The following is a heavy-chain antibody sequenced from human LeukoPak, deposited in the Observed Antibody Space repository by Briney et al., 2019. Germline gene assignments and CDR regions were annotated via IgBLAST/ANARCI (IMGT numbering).Heavy chain of an antibody. J-gene: IGHJ4*02. CDR3: AKARRYSSSSFAYFDY. Sequence: PGGSLRLSCAASGFTFSSYAMSWVRQAPGKGLEWVSAISGSGGSTYYADSVKGRFTISRDNSKNTLYLQMNSLRAEDTAVYYCAKARRYSSSSFAYFDYWGQGTLVTVSS. V-gene: IGHV3-23*01. CDR1: GFTFSSYA. D-gene: IGHD6-6*01. CDR2: ISGSGGST.